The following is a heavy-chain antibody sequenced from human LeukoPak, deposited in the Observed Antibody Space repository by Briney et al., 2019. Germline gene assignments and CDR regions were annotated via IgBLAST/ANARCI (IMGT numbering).Heavy chain of an antibody. CDR3: ARDDSSGFGAFDI. CDR2: ISSSSSYI. V-gene: IGHV3-21*01. D-gene: IGHD3-22*01. J-gene: IGHJ3*02. CDR1: GFTFSSYS. Sequence: PGGSLRLSCAASGFTFSSYSMNWVRQAPGKGLEWASSISSSSSYIYYADSVKGRFTISRDNAKNSLYLQMNSLRAEDTAVYYCARDDSSGFGAFDIWGQGTMVTVSS.